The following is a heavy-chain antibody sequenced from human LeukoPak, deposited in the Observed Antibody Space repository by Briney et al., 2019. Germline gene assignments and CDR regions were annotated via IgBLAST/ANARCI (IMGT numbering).Heavy chain of an antibody. D-gene: IGHD1-26*01. CDR1: GNTFTSYF. V-gene: IGHV1-46*01. CDR2: INPSGDTT. CDR3: ASRLQGGSPWYFNY. J-gene: IGHJ4*02. Sequence: ASVKVSCKASGNTFTSYFLHWVRQALGQGLEWMGIINPSGDTTAYAQKLRGRVTMTRDTSTSTVYMELSSLRSEDTAMYYCASRLQGGSPWYFNYWGQGTLVTVSS.